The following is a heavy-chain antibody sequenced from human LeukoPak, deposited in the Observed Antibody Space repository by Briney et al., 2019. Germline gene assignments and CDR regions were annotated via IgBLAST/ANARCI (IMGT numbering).Heavy chain of an antibody. CDR3: AKVGSYYYDSSGYSPDVYFDL. D-gene: IGHD3-22*01. V-gene: IGHV3-23*01. Sequence: GGSLRLSCAASGFTFSSYAMSWVRQAPGKGLEWVSAISGSGGSTYHADSVKGRFTISRDNSKNTLYLQMNSLRAEDTAVYYCAKVGSYYYDSSGYSPDVYFDLWGRGTLVTVSS. CDR2: ISGSGGST. J-gene: IGHJ2*01. CDR1: GFTFSSYA.